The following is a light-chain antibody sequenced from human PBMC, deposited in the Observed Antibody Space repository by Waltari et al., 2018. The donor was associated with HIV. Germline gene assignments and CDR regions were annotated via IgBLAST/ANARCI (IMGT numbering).Light chain of an antibody. CDR3: QAWDSNTVV. J-gene: IGLJ2*01. CDR1: QLGDKY. CDR2: QDT. V-gene: IGLV3-1*01. Sequence: SYELTQPPSVSVSPGQTASISCSGDQLGDKYASWYQQRPGPSPIVVIHQDTKRPSGIPERFSGANSGNTATLTVSGTQAMDEADYYCQAWDSNTVVFGGGTKLTVL.